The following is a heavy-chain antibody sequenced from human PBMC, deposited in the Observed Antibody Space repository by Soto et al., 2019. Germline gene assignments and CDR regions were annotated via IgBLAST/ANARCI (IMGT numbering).Heavy chain of an antibody. V-gene: IGHV2-70*01. CDR3: ARLLRGGTSDWIHIDC. J-gene: IGHJ4*02. Sequence: SGPTLVNPTQTLTLNCTLSGFSLTTTGMSVTWIRQPPGKALECLALINGNDQKYYNSSLKTRLTLSKDASKNHVGLTLPNRDPLDTRTYSCARLLRGGTSDWIHIDCWGQGTLVTVSS. CDR1: GFSLTTTGMS. CDR2: INGNDQK. D-gene: IGHD5-18*01.